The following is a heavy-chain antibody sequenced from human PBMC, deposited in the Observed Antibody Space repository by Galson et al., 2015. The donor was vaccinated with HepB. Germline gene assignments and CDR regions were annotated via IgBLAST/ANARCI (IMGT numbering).Heavy chain of an antibody. Sequence: SLRLSCAASGFTLNYFAMHWVRQAPGKGLEWVAVVSADGSSEYCADSVKGRFTISRDNSKSTLFLQLGSLTPEDTAVYYCARPAHLHCSNGVCYFDHWGQGTLLTVSS. CDR3: ARPAHLHCSNGVCYFDH. J-gene: IGHJ4*02. D-gene: IGHD2-8*01. CDR2: VSADGSSE. CDR1: GFTLNYFA. V-gene: IGHV3-30-3*01.